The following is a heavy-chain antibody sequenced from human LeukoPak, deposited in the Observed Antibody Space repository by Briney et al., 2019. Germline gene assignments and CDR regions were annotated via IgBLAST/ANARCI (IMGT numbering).Heavy chain of an antibody. D-gene: IGHD1-26*01. CDR2: IGTAGDT. CDR3: ARQMTPHGNFDY. J-gene: IGHJ4*02. Sequence: PGGSLRLSCAASGFTLSNFAMHWVRQATGKGVEWVSAIGTAGDTFYPGSVKGRFTISRENAKNSLYLQMNNLRAEDTAVYYCARQMTPHGNFDYWGQGTLVTVSS. V-gene: IGHV3-13*01. CDR1: GFTLSNFA.